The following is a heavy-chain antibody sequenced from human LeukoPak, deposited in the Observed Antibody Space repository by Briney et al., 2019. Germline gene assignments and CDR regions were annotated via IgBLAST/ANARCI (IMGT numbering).Heavy chain of an antibody. CDR2: VSYSGST. Sequence: SETLSLTCTVSGDYISVYYWSWIRQPPGKGLEWIGHVSYSGSTNYNPSLRGRITMSVDTSKNQFSLKLSSVTAADTAVYYCARGRYSWNYGVVFDYWGQGTLVTVSS. D-gene: IGHD1-26*01. CDR1: GDYISVYY. J-gene: IGHJ4*02. CDR3: ARGRYSWNYGVVFDY. V-gene: IGHV4-59*01.